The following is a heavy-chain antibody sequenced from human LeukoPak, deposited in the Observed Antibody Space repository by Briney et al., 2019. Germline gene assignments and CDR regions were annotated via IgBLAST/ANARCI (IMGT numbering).Heavy chain of an antibody. J-gene: IGHJ4*02. V-gene: IGHV1-46*01. CDR2: IYPRDGST. CDR3: ARDQEGFDY. Sequence: ASVNVSCTASGYTFTNNYIHWVRQAPGQGLEWMGMIYPRDGSTSYAQKFQGRVTVTRDTSTSTVHMELSGLRSEDTAVYYCARDQEGFDYWGQGTLVTVSS. CDR1: GYTFTNNY.